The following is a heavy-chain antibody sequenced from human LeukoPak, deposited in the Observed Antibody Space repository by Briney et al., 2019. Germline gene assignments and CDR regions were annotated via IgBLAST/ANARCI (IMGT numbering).Heavy chain of an antibody. CDR3: ARSSLYDSSGGDTAFDY. D-gene: IGHD3-22*01. V-gene: IGHV1-18*01. CDR2: ISAYNGNT. CDR1: GYTFTSYG. Sequence: ASVKVSCKTSGYTFTSYGISWVRQAPGQGLEWMGWISAYNGNTNYAQKLQGRVTMTTDTSTSTAYMELRSLRSDDTAVYYCARSSLYDSSGGDTAFDYWGQGTLVTVSS. J-gene: IGHJ4*02.